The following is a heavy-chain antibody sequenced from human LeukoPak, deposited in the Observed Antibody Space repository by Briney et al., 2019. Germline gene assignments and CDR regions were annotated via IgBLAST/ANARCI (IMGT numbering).Heavy chain of an antibody. J-gene: IGHJ4*02. D-gene: IGHD3-22*01. CDR3: ARHYYDSSGYYRGYFDY. Sequence: SVKVSCKASGYTFTSYDINWVRQATGQGLEWMGGIIPIFGTANYAQKFQGRVTITTDESTSTAYMELSSLRSEDTAVYYCARHYYDSSGYYRGYFDYWGQGTLVTVSS. V-gene: IGHV1-69*05. CDR1: GYTFTSYD. CDR2: IIPIFGTA.